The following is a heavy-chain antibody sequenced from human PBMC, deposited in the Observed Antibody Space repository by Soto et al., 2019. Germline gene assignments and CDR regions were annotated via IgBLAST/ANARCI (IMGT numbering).Heavy chain of an antibody. D-gene: IGHD2-2*01. Sequence: QRQLVESGGGVVQPGRSLRLSCEASGFSLNSYAIHWVRQAPGKGLEWVAVISFDGTHKYYGYSVKGRFSTSRDTSKNAVHLEMSRLTSNDAAVYYCGADCSSVVCYRHNGLDVWGQGTAVTVS. J-gene: IGHJ6*01. CDR1: GFSLNSYA. CDR3: GADCSSVVCYRHNGLDV. CDR2: ISFDGTHK. V-gene: IGHV3-30*04.